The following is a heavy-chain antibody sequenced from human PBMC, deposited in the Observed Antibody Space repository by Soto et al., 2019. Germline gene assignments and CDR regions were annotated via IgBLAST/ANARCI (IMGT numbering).Heavy chain of an antibody. V-gene: IGHV4-39*07. D-gene: IGHD3-3*01. CDR2: IYYSGST. Sequence: PSETLSLTCTVSGGSISSSSYYWGWIRQPPGKGLEWIGSIYYSGSTYYNPSLKSRVTISVDTSENQFSLKLSSVTAADTAVYYCARGYYDFWSGYYTFFDYWGQGNLVTVSS. J-gene: IGHJ4*02. CDR1: GGSISSSSYY. CDR3: ARGYYDFWSGYYTFFDY.